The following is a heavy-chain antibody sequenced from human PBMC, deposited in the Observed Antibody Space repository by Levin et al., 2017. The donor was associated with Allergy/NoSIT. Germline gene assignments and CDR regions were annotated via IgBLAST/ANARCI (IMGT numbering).Heavy chain of an antibody. CDR2: IYPGDSDT. D-gene: IGHD1-26*01. J-gene: IGHJ6*02. Sequence: RGESLKISCKGSGYSFTSYWIGWVRQMPGKGLEWMGIIYPGDSDTRYSPSFQGQVTISADKSISTAYLQWSSLKASDTAMYYCARHSFEGVGATPYYYYYYGMDVWGQGTTVTVSS. CDR3: ARHSFEGVGATPYYYYYYGMDV. CDR1: GYSFTSYW. V-gene: IGHV5-51*01.